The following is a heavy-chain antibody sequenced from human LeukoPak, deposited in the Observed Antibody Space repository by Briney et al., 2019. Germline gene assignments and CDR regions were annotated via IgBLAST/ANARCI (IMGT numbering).Heavy chain of an antibody. CDR1: GYTFTSYY. CDR3: ARGDEDSGYDYQGLLDY. D-gene: IGHD5-12*01. V-gene: IGHV1-46*01. CDR2: INPSGGST. Sequence: ASVKVSCKASGYTFTSYYMHWVRQAPGQGLEWMGIINPSGGSTSYAQKFQGRVTMTMHTATSTVYMELSSLSSEDTAVYYCARGDEDSGYDYQGLLDYWGQGTLVTVSS. J-gene: IGHJ4*02.